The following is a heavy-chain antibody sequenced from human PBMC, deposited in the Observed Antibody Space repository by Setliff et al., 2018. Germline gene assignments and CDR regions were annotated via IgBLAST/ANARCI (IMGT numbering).Heavy chain of an antibody. D-gene: IGHD3-3*01. CDR3: ARVSMYYNFWSGYYGERGEYFDY. V-gene: IGHV4-61*01. J-gene: IGHJ4*02. CDR2: IYYSGST. Sequence: SETLSLTCAVSGYSISSGYYWGWIRQPPGKGLEWIGYIYYSGSTNYNPSLKSRVTISVDTSKNQFSLKLSSVTAADTAVYYCARVSMYYNFWSGYYGERGEYFDYWGQGTLVTVSS. CDR1: GYSISSGYY.